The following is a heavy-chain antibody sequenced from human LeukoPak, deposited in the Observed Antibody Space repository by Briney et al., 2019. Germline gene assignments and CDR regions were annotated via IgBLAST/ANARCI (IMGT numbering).Heavy chain of an antibody. D-gene: IGHD3-10*01. CDR1: GYTFTSYY. CDR2: INPSGGST. V-gene: IGHV1-46*01. CDR3: ARGDYYGSGSLRGYYYYMDV. Sequence: ASVKVSCKASGYTFTSYYIHWVRQAPGQGLEWMGIINPSGGSTNYAQKFQGRVTMTRDTSTSTVYMELSSLRSDDTAVYYCARGDYYGSGSLRGYYYYMDVWGKGTTVTVSS. J-gene: IGHJ6*03.